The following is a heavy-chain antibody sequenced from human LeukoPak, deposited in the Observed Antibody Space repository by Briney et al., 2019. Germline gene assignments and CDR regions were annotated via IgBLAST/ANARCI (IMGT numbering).Heavy chain of an antibody. J-gene: IGHJ4*02. CDR3: ARDPGTGASAGTFDY. CDR2: IGSDGIYK. D-gene: IGHD6-13*01. CDR1: GFTFSAYG. Sequence: PGGSLRLSCAASGFTFSAYGMHWVRQAPGKGLEWVAFIGSDGIYKYYVDSVKGRFTISRDNSKNTLYLQMNSLRAEDTSLYYCARDPGTGASAGTFDYWGQGTLVTVSS. V-gene: IGHV3-30*02.